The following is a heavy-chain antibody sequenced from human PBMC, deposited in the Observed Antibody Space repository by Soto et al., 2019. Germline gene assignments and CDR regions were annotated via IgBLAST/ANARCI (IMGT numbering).Heavy chain of an antibody. CDR3: AREAMGDSSGHAFDY. CDR1: GFTFSSYA. D-gene: IGHD6-19*01. CDR2: ISYDGSNK. V-gene: IGHV3-30-3*01. J-gene: IGHJ4*02. Sequence: QVQLVESGGGVVQPGRSLRLSCAASGFTFSSYAMHWVRQAPGKGLEWMAVISYDGSNKYYADSVKGRFTISRDNSKNTLFLQMTSLRAEDTAVYYCAREAMGDSSGHAFDYWGQGTLVTVSS.